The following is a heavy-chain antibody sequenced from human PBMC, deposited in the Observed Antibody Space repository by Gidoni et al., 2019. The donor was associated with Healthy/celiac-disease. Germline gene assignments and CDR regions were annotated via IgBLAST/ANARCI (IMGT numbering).Heavy chain of an antibody. D-gene: IGHD1-26*01. CDR3: AKDPQNGVGATYPQH. J-gene: IGHJ1*01. Sequence: EVPLLESGGGWVQPGGSLRLSCAASGFTFISYAMSWVRQAPGKGLEWVSAISCSGGSTYYADSVKGRFTISRDNSKNTLYLQMNSLRAEDTAVYYCAKDPQNGVGATYPQHWGQGTLVTVSS. CDR2: ISCSGGST. V-gene: IGHV3-23*01. CDR1: GFTFISYA.